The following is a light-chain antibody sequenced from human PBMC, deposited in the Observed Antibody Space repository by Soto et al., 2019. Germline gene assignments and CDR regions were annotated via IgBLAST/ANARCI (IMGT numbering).Light chain of an antibody. V-gene: IGLV2-8*01. CDR2: EVT. CDR1: SSDVGGYNF. J-gene: IGLJ2*01. Sequence: QSALTQSPSASGSPGQSVTISCTGTSSDVGGYNFVSWYQQHPGKAPKLMIYEVTKRLSGVPDRFSGSKSGNTASLTVSGLQAEDEADYYCSSYAGSNHVLFGGGTKVTVL. CDR3: SSYAGSNHVL.